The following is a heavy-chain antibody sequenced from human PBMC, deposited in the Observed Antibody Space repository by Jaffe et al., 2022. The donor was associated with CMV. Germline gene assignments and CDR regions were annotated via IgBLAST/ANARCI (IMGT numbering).Heavy chain of an antibody. J-gene: IGHJ4*02. D-gene: IGHD4-17*01. Sequence: QVQLQESGPGLVKPSETLSLTCTVSGGSISIYYWSWFRQPPGKGLEWIGYIYSRGSATYNPSLKSRVTISLDTSKNHFSLKLNSVTAADTAVYYCARQRYGDYVDYWGQGTLVTVSS. CDR3: ARQRYGDYVDY. CDR2: IYSRGSA. CDR1: GGSISIYY. V-gene: IGHV4-59*08.